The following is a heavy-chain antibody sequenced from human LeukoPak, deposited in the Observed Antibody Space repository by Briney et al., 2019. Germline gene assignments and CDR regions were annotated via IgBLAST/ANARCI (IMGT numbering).Heavy chain of an antibody. CDR2: MNPNSGNT. CDR3: ARGGSGDILTGYALYYYYYYMDV. V-gene: IGHV1-8*01. Sequence: ALVKVSCKASGYTFTSYDINWVRQATGQGLEWMGWMNPNSGNTGYAQKFQGRVTMTRNTSISTAYMELSSLRSEDTAVYYCARGGSGDILTGYALYYYYYYMDVWGKGTTVTVSS. CDR1: GYTFTSYD. D-gene: IGHD3-9*01. J-gene: IGHJ6*03.